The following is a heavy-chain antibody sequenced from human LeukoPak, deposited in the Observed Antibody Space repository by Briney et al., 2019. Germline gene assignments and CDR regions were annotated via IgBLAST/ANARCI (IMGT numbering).Heavy chain of an antibody. J-gene: IGHJ4*02. CDR2: IYYSGST. CDR3: ASRVGATSWVDY. D-gene: IGHD1-26*01. V-gene: IGHV4-30-4*01. Sequence: XXQPPGXXXEWIGYIYYSGSTYYNPSLKSRVTISVDTSKNQFSLKLSSVTAADTAVYYCASRVGATSWVDYWGQGTLVTVSS.